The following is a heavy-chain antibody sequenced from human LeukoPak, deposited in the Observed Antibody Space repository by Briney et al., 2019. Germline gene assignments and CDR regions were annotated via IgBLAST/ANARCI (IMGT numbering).Heavy chain of an antibody. CDR3: ARAWGPFPVIVGATFNWFDP. V-gene: IGHV1-46*01. Sequence: ASVKVSCKASGYTFISYYMHWVRQAPGQGLEWMGIINPSGGSTSYAQKFQGRVTMTRDTSTSTVYMELSSLRSEDTAVYYCARAWGPFPVIVGATFNWFDPWGQGTLVTVSS. CDR2: INPSGGST. D-gene: IGHD1-26*01. J-gene: IGHJ5*02. CDR1: GYTFISYY.